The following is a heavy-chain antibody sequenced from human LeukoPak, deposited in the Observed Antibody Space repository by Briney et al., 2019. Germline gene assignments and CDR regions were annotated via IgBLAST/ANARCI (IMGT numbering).Heavy chain of an antibody. Sequence: GGSLRLSCAVSGFTFSSHWMGWVRQAPGKGLEWVGNIKQDGSETYYVDSVKGRFTISRDNTKNSVFLHMNRLRAEDTAVYYCARDGELPTIYFDYWGQGTLVTVSS. J-gene: IGHJ4*02. CDR2: IKQDGSET. CDR3: ARDGELPTIYFDY. CDR1: GFTFSSHW. V-gene: IGHV3-7*01. D-gene: IGHD5-24*01.